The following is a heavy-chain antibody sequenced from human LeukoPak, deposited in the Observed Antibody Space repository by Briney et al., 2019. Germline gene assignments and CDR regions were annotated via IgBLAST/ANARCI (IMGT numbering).Heavy chain of an antibody. Sequence: PSETLSLTCSVSGGSISSSNWWSWVRQPPGKGLEWIGEIYHSGSTDYNPSLKSRVTISVDKTKKQFSLQVRSVTAADTAVYYCARVVGIAAAGTYDYGMDVWGQGTTVTVSS. CDR1: GGSISSSNW. CDR3: ARVVGIAAAGTYDYGMDV. D-gene: IGHD6-13*01. CDR2: IYHSGST. J-gene: IGHJ6*02. V-gene: IGHV4-4*02.